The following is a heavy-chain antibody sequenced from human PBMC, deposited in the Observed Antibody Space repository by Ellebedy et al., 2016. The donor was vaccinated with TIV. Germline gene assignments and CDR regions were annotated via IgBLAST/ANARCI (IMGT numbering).Heavy chain of an antibody. D-gene: IGHD3/OR15-3a*01. CDR1: GFTFSTYP. Sequence: PGGSLRLSCAASGFTFSTYPMNWVRQAPGKGLEWVSIISANGGTTYYADSVKGRFTISRDNSKNTLFLQMSSVRAEDTAVYFCARRSTDFAFDSWGQGTLVTVSS. CDR2: ISANGGTT. J-gene: IGHJ4*02. CDR3: ARRSTDFAFDS. V-gene: IGHV3-23*01.